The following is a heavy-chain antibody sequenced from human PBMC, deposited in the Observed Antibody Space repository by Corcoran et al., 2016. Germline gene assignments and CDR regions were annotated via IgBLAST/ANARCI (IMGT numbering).Heavy chain of an antibody. D-gene: IGHD3-10*01. Sequence: EVQLVESGGGLIQPGGSLRLSCAASGFTVSSNYMSWVRQAPGKGLEWVSVIYSGGSTYYADSVKGPFTISRDNSKNTLYLQMNSLRAEDTVVYYCARCSPAYYGSGSYAFDIWGQGTMVTVSS. CDR3: ARCSPAYYGSGSYAFDI. CDR1: GFTVSSNY. CDR2: IYSGGST. J-gene: IGHJ3*02. V-gene: IGHV3-53*01.